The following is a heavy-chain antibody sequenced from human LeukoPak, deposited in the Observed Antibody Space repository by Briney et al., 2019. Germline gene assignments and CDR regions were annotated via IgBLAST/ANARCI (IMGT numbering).Heavy chain of an antibody. Sequence: GGSLRLSCAASGFTVSSNYMSWVRQAPGKGLEWVSVFYSGGSTYYAESVKGRFTISRHNSKNTLYLQMNSLRAEDTAVYYCARGVGGSYSGWFDPWGQGTLVTVSS. V-gene: IGHV3-53*04. CDR2: FYSGGST. D-gene: IGHD1-26*01. CDR3: ARGVGGSYSGWFDP. CDR1: GFTVSSNY. J-gene: IGHJ5*02.